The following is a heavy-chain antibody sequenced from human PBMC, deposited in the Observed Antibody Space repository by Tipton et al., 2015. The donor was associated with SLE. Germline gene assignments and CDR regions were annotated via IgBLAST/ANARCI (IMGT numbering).Heavy chain of an antibody. Sequence: QSGAEVKKPGASVKVSCKASGYTFTSYGISWVRQAPGQGLEWMGRIIPILGIANYAQRFQGRVTITAHKSTSTAYMELSSLRSEDTAVYYCARDRGGSDIWGQGTMVTVSS. V-gene: IGHV1-69*04. CDR1: GYTFTSYG. CDR2: IIPILGIA. CDR3: ARDRGGSDI. D-gene: IGHD1-26*01. J-gene: IGHJ3*02.